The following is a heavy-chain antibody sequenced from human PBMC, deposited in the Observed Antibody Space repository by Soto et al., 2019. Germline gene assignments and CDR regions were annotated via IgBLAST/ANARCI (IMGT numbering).Heavy chain of an antibody. CDR3: AKDRLELPNYYFDY. CDR1: GFTFDDYA. V-gene: IGHV3-9*01. Sequence: GGSLRLSCAASGFTFDDYAMHWVRQAPGKGLEWVSGISWNSGSIGYADSVKGRFTISRDNAKNSLYLQMNSLRAEDTALYYCAKDRLELPNYYFDYWGQGTLVTVSS. J-gene: IGHJ4*02. D-gene: IGHD1-7*01. CDR2: ISWNSGSI.